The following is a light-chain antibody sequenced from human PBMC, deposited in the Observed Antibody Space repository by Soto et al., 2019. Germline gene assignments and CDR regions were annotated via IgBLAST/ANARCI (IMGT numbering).Light chain of an antibody. V-gene: IGKV1-9*01. Sequence: DTQLTQSPSFLSASVGYRVTIACRSSQDVSRSVGWYQQKPGTAPKLLISAASTLNSGVPSRFSGSGSGTDFTLTISSLQPEDFATYYCQQLWTYPLTFGGGTKVDIK. CDR1: QDVSRS. CDR3: QQLWTYPLT. J-gene: IGKJ4*01. CDR2: AAS.